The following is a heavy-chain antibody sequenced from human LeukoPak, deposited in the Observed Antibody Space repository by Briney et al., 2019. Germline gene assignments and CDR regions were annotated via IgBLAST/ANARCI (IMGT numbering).Heavy chain of an antibody. CDR3: ARDFNSGSYVPDAFDI. D-gene: IGHD1-26*01. CDR2: IYSGGST. J-gene: IGHJ3*02. Sequence: GGSLRLSCAASGFTFSSYWMHWVRQAPGKGLEWVSVIYSGGSTYYADSVKGRFTISRDNSKNTLYLQMNSLRAEDTAVYYCARDFNSGSYVPDAFDIWGQGTMVTVSS. V-gene: IGHV3-53*01. CDR1: GFTFSSYW.